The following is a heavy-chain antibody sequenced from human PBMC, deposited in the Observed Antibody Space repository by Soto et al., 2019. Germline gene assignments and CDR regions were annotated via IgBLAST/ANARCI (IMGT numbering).Heavy chain of an antibody. Sequence: ASVKVSCKAIGYSFTSHYMHWVRQAPGQGLEWMGTIYPGGVNIGYAQKFKGRVTMTKDTSTSTVYMELNSLTSEDTAVYYCARDQGGHDRFWWSAPWGQGTLFTVPS. V-gene: IGHV1-46*01. CDR3: ARDQGGHDRFWWSAP. J-gene: IGHJ5*02. CDR2: IYPGGVNI. CDR1: GYSFTSHY. D-gene: IGHD2-15*01.